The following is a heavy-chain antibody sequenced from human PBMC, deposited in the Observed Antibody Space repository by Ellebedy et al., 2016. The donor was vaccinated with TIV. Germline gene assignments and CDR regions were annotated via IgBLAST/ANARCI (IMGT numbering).Heavy chain of an antibody. V-gene: IGHV3-30*04. CDR2: IAKDGSNK. Sequence: GESLKISCAASGFSFGSYAMHWVRQAPGKGLEWVAIIAKDGSNKYYADSVKGRFTFSRDNSKQTLSLLMNSLRAEDTAVYFCARANRPPLDAFDIWGQGTMVSVSS. CDR3: ARANRPPLDAFDI. D-gene: IGHD1-14*01. J-gene: IGHJ3*02. CDR1: GFSFGSYA.